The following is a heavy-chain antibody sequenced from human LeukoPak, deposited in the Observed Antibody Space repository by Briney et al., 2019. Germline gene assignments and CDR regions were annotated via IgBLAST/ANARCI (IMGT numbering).Heavy chain of an antibody. CDR1: GGSISSRTYY. CDR2: INYRGKL. D-gene: IGHD1-1*01. Sequence: SETLSLTCTVSGGSISSRTYYWAWIRQPPGKGLEWIGSINYRGKLTYNPSLKSRVTVSLDTYRNQFALTLSSVTAADTAVYYCARDFGDWRTDYWGQGTLVTVSS. J-gene: IGHJ4*02. V-gene: IGHV4-39*06. CDR3: ARDFGDWRTDY.